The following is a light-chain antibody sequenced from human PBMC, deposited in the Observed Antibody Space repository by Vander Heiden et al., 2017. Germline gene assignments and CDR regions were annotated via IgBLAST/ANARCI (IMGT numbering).Light chain of an antibody. CDR2: DDS. CDR3: QLWDSSSDHQDLV. Sequence: SYVLTQPPSGSVATGQTARITCGGNNIGSKSEHWYQQKPGQAPVLVVYDDSDRPSGIPERFSGFNSGNTATLTIRRVEAGDEADYYGQLWDSSSDHQDLVFGGGTKLTVL. CDR1: NIGSKS. V-gene: IGLV3-21*02. J-gene: IGLJ2*01.